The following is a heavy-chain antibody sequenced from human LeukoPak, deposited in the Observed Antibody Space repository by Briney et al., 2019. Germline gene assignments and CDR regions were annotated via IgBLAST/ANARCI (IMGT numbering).Heavy chain of an antibody. CDR2: ISGSGGST. V-gene: IGHV3-23*01. CDR3: VSLAVAGTREAFDI. CDR1: GFTFSSYA. D-gene: IGHD6-19*01. J-gene: IGHJ3*02. Sequence: GGSLRLSCAASGFTFSSYAMSWVRQAPGKGLEWVSAISGSGGSTYYADSVKGRFTISRDNSKNTLYLQMNSLRAEDTAVYCCVSLAVAGTREAFDIWGQGTMVTVSS.